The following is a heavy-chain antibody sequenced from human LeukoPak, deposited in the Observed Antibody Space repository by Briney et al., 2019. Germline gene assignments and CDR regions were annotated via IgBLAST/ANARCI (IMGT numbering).Heavy chain of an antibody. CDR1: GFTFSSSW. CDR3: ARGGAYHAFAI. D-gene: IGHD2-2*01. CDR2: INNDGSGT. J-gene: IGHJ3*02. Sequence: GGSLRLSCAASGFTFSSSWIYWVRQAPGKGLVYVSRINNDGSGTTYADSVKGRFTFSRDNAKNTLYLQMDSLRVEDTAVYYCARGGAYHAFAIWGQGTMVTVSS. V-gene: IGHV3-74*01.